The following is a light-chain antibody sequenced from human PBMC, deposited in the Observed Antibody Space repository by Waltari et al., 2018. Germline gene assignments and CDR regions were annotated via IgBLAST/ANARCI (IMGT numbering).Light chain of an antibody. J-gene: IGKJ4*01. CDR3: QQYGSSLLT. Sequence: EIVLTQSPGTLSVSPGERATLSCRASQSVSSSYLAWYQQKPGPAPRLLISGTSSRATGIPDRFSGSGSGTDFTLTISRLEPEDFAVYYCQQYGSSLLTFGGGTKVEIK. CDR1: QSVSSSY. V-gene: IGKV3-20*01. CDR2: GTS.